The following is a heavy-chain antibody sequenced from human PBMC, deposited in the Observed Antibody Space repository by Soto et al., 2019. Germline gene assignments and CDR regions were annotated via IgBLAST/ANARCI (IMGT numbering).Heavy chain of an antibody. CDR3: ANFLAGGPGYYVHDY. CDR2: ISGSGGST. J-gene: IGHJ4*02. CDR1: GFTFSSYA. V-gene: IGHV3-23*01. Sequence: PGGSLRLSCAASGFTFSSYAMSWVRQAPGKGLEWVSAISGSGGSTYYADSVKGRFTISRDNSKNTLYLQMNSLRAEDTAVYYCANFLAGGPGYYVHDYWGQGTRVTVSS. D-gene: IGHD3-22*01.